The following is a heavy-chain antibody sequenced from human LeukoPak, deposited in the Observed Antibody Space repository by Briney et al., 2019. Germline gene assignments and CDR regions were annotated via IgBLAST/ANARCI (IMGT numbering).Heavy chain of an antibody. J-gene: IGHJ6*02. Sequence: PGGSLRLSCAASGFTFSSYGMHWVRQAPGKGLEWVAVIWYDGSNKYYADSVKGRFTISRDNSKNTLYLQMNSLRAEDTAVYYCAREPFVVVLAATPYYYYGMDVWGQGTTVTVSS. CDR1: GFTFSSYG. D-gene: IGHD2-2*01. CDR2: IWYDGSNK. CDR3: AREPFVVVLAATPYYYYGMDV. V-gene: IGHV3-33*01.